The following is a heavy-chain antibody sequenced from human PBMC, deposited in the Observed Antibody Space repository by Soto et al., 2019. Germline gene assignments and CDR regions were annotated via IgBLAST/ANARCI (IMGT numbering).Heavy chain of an antibody. J-gene: IGHJ4*02. CDR1: GYTFTSYA. V-gene: IGHV1-18*01. CDR3: AREAPPEDY. CDR2: ISAYNGNT. Sequence: QVQLVQSGAEVKKPGASVKVSCKASGYTFTSYAISRVRQAPGQGLEGMGRISAYNGNTHYAQKLQCRGTLTTSTFASLAYIEVRSLRSDDTAVYYCAREAPPEDYLRQGTLVTVSS.